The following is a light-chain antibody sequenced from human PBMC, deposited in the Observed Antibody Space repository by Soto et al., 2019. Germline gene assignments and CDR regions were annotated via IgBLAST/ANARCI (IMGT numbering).Light chain of an antibody. CDR2: AAS. CDR3: QHGYSTPLT. V-gene: IGKV1-39*01. J-gene: IGKJ4*01. Sequence: DIQMTQSPSSLSASVGDRVTITCRASQSISTYLHWYQQKPGKAPNLLIYAASTLQSGVPSRFSGSRSGTNFTLTISSLQPEDFATYFCQHGYSTPLTFGGGTKVDIK. CDR1: QSISTY.